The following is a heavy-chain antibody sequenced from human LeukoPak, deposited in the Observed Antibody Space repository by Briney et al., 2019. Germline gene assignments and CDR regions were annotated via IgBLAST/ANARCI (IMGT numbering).Heavy chain of an antibody. CDR3: ARERGYYYDSSGYYYPSHAFDI. CDR1: GYTFTSYG. CDR2: ISAYNGNT. Sequence: ASVKVSCKASGYTFTSYGISWVRQAPGQGLEWMGWISAYNGNTNYAQKFQGRVTITRDTSASTAYMELSSLRSEDTAVYYCARERGYYYDSSGYYYPSHAFDIWGQGTMVTVSS. J-gene: IGHJ3*02. V-gene: IGHV1-18*01. D-gene: IGHD3-22*01.